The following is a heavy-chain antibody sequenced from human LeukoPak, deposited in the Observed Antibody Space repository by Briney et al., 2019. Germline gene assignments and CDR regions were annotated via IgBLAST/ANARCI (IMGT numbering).Heavy chain of an antibody. CDR1: GFLFSKYW. CDR3: ARGFRGWYAEGFDY. CDR2: IKQDGSEK. J-gene: IGHJ4*02. V-gene: IGHV3-7*01. D-gene: IGHD6-19*01. Sequence: PGGSLRPSCAASGFLFSKYWMTWVRQAPGKGLEWVANIKQDGSEKYYVDSVKGRFTISRDNAKNSLYLQMNSLRAEDTAVYYCARGFRGWYAEGFDYWGQGTVVTVSS.